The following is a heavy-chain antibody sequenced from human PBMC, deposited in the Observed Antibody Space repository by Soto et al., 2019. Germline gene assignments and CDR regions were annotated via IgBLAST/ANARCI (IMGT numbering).Heavy chain of an antibody. CDR2: INHSGST. CDR3: ARCSLVVVPAPGFDP. V-gene: IGHV4-34*09. D-gene: IGHD2-2*01. Sequence: PSETLSLTCAVYGGSFSGYYWGWIRQPPGKGLEWIGEINHSGSTYYNPSLKSRVTISVDTSKNQFSLKLSSVSAADTALYYCARCSLVVVPAPGFDPWGRGTLVTVSS. J-gene: IGHJ5*02. CDR1: GGSFSGYY.